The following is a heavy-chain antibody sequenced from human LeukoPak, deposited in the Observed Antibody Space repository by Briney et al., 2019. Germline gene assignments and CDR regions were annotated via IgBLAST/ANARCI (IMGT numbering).Heavy chain of an antibody. CDR3: GGTMVPGVIDYWYFDL. CDR1: GGSISSYY. V-gene: IGHV4-59*01. J-gene: IGHJ2*01. CDR2: IYYSGST. D-gene: IGHD3-10*01. Sequence: SETLSLTCTVSGGSISSYYWSWIRQPPGKGLEWSGYIYYSGSTNYIPSLKSRVTISVDTSKNQISLKLSSVTAADTAVYYCGGTMVPGVIDYWYFDLWGRGTLVTVSS.